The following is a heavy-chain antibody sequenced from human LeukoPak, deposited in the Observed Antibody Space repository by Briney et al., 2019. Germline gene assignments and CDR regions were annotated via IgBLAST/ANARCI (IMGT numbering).Heavy chain of an antibody. V-gene: IGHV4-38-2*02. D-gene: IGHD2-2*02. J-gene: IGHJ4*02. CDR2: IYHSGTT. Sequence: SETLSLTCNVSGYSISSGYYWGWIRQPPGKGLECIGSIYHSGTTYYNPSLKSRVTVSVDPSKNQFSLRLTSVTAADTAVYYCARVSTTLYAFDYWGQGTLVTVSS. CDR1: GYSISSGYY. CDR3: ARVSTTLYAFDY.